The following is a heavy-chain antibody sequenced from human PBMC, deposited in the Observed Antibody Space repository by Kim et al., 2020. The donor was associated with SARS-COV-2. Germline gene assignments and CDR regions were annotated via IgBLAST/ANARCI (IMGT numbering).Heavy chain of an antibody. Sequence: GGSLRLSCAASGFTFSTYSMNWVRQAPGKGLEWVSSISSSGSYKYHTDSVKGRFTISRDNADNSLYLQMSSLRAEDTAVYYCARQSGGYTYGYGSSFDYWGQGTLVTVSS. J-gene: IGHJ4*02. CDR2: ISSSGSYK. CDR1: GFTFSTYS. V-gene: IGHV3-21*01. D-gene: IGHD5-18*01. CDR3: ARQSGGYTYGYGSSFDY.